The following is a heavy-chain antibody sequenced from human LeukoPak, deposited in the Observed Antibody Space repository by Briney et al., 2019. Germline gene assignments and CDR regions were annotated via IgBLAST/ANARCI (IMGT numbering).Heavy chain of an antibody. J-gene: IGHJ2*01. Sequence: GGSLRLSCAGSGFTFNNYPISWVRQTPGKGLEWVSAITGGADSTYYADSVKGRFTISRDNSRNTLFLEMNSLRAEDTAVYYCAKDVYCSSTSCNRYFDLWGRGTLVTVSS. D-gene: IGHD2-2*01. CDR3: AKDVYCSSTSCNRYFDL. CDR1: GFTFNNYP. CDR2: ITGGADST. V-gene: IGHV3-23*01.